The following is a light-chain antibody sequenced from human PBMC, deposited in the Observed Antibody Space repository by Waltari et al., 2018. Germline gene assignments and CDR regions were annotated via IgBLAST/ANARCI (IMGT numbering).Light chain of an antibody. Sequence: EIVLTQSPGTLSLSPGERATLSCWASQSVGRALASYQQKRGQAPRLLIYGASPRASGIPDRFSGSGSGTDFSLTINRLEPEDFAVYYCQHYVRLPVTFGQGTKVEIK. CDR3: QHYVRLPVT. CDR2: GAS. CDR1: QSVGRA. J-gene: IGKJ1*01. V-gene: IGKV3-20*01.